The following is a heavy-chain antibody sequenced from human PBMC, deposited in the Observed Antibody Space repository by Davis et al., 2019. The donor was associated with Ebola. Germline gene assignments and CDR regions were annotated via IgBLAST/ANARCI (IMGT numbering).Heavy chain of an antibody. V-gene: IGHV3-9*01. J-gene: IGHJ4*02. CDR3: VKDFTLSV. D-gene: IGHD2/OR15-2a*01. CDR1: GFNFDDYA. Sequence: SLKISCAASGFNFDDYAMHWVRQVPGKGLEWVSGINWNSDSIGYADSVKGRFTITRDNTKKSLYLQMNSLRAEDPALYYCVKDFTLSVWGQGTLVTVSS. CDR2: INWNSDSI.